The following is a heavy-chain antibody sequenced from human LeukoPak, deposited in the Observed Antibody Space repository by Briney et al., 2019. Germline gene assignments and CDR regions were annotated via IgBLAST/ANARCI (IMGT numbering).Heavy chain of an antibody. V-gene: IGHV3-21*01. CDR1: GFVFSTYS. Sequence: GGSLRLSCAASGFVFSTYSMNWVRQAPGKGLEWVSSISRGDNYIFYADSVKGRFTISRDNAKNSVYLQMTSLRAEDTAVYYCARGGGDYYGSDYWGQGKLVTVSS. D-gene: IGHD3-10*01. CDR2: ISRGDNYI. CDR3: ARGGGDYYGSDY. J-gene: IGHJ4*02.